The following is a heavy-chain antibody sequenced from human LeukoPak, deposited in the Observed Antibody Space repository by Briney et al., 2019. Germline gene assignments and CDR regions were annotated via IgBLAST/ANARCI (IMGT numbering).Heavy chain of an antibody. J-gene: IGHJ4*02. Sequence: ASVKVSCKASGYTFATYSMNWVRQAPGQGLEWMGWINAGNGNTKYSQKFQGRVTITRDTSASTAYMELSSLRSEDTAVYYCARGGLMIVELFDYWGQGTLVTVSS. D-gene: IGHD3-22*01. CDR1: GYTFATYS. V-gene: IGHV1-3*01. CDR2: INAGNGNT. CDR3: ARGGLMIVELFDY.